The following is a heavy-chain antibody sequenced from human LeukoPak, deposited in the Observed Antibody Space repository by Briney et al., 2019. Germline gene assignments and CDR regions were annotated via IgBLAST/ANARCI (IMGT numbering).Heavy chain of an antibody. J-gene: IGHJ4*02. CDR1: GGSFSGYY. V-gene: IGHV4-34*01. Sequence: SETLSLTCAVYGGSFSGYYWSWIRQPPGKGLEWIGEINHSGSTNYNPSLKSRVTMSVDTSKNQFSLKLSSVTAADTAVYYCARGILEDIVVVPAAMYFDYWGQGTLVTVSS. CDR3: ARGILEDIVVVPAAMYFDY. CDR2: INHSGST. D-gene: IGHD2-2*01.